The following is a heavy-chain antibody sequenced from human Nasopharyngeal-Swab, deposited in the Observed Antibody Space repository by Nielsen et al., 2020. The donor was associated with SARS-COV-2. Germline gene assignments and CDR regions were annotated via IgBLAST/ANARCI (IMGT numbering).Heavy chain of an antibody. D-gene: IGHD3-9*01. CDR2: INAGNGNT. CDR1: GYTFTSYA. J-gene: IGHJ6*02. Sequence: ASVKVSCKASGYTFTSYAMHWVRQALGQRLEWMGWINAGNGNTKYSQKFQGRVTITRDTSASTAYMELSSLRSEDTAVYYCARYVDYDILTGYYYYGMDVWGQGTTVTVSS. CDR3: ARYVDYDILTGYYYYGMDV. V-gene: IGHV1-3*01.